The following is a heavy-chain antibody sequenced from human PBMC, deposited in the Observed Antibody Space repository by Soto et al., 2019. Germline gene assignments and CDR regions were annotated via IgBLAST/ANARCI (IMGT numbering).Heavy chain of an antibody. V-gene: IGHV5-10-1*01. D-gene: IGHD3-9*01. J-gene: IGHJ5*02. CDR2: IDPSDSYT. CDR1: GYSFTSYW. CDR3: ARHLSFGYYDILTGPPGRWFDP. Sequence: PGESLKISCKGSGYSFTSYWISWVRQMPGKGLEWMGRIDPSDSYTNYSPSFQGHVTISADKSISTAYLQWSSLKASDTAMYYCARHLSFGYYDILTGPPGRWFDPWGQGTLVTVSS.